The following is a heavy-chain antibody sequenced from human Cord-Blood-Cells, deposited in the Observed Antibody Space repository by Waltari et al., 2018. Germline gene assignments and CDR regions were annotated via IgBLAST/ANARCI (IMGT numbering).Heavy chain of an antibody. V-gene: IGHV4-59*11. Sequence: QVQLQESGPGLVKPSETLSLTCTVSGGSISSHYWSWIRQPPGKGLEWIGYIYYSGSTNSNPSLKSRVTISVDTSKNQFSLKLSSVTAADTAVYYCARVLGFYSGSYYFDYWGQGTLVTVSS. CDR1: GGSISSHY. CDR2: IYYSGST. D-gene: IGHD1-26*01. J-gene: IGHJ4*02. CDR3: ARVLGFYSGSYYFDY.